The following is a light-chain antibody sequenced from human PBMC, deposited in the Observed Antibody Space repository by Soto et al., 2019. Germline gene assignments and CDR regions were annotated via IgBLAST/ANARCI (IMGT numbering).Light chain of an antibody. CDR1: SIDIGDYDY. V-gene: IGLV2-14*01. CDR2: EVS. J-gene: IGLJ1*01. Sequence: QSVLTQPASVSGSPGQSITISCTGSSIDIGDYDYVSWYQQHPCKAPKVLISEVSNRPSGVSNRFSGAKSGNTASLTISGLQAEDEADYYCNSYATGNTRVFGTGTKVTVL. CDR3: NSYATGNTRV.